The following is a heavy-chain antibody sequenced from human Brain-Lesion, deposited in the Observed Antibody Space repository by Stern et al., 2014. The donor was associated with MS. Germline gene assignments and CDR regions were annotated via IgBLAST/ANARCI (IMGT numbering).Heavy chain of an antibody. J-gene: IGHJ6*02. CDR1: GFTFEDYG. CDR3: AKGRSPYYYYGMDV. V-gene: IGHV3-9*01. Sequence: VPLVESGGGLVQPGRSLRLSCAASGFTFEDYGMPWVRQAPGKGLEWVSGISWNSDSIAYSDSVKGRFTISRDNAKHSLYLQMNSLRTEDTALYYCAKGRSPYYYYGMDVWGQGTTVTVSS. CDR2: ISWNSDSI. D-gene: IGHD3-3*01.